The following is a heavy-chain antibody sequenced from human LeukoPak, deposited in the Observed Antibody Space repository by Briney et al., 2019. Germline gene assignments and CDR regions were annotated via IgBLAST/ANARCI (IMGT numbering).Heavy chain of an antibody. Sequence: GGSLRLSCAASGFTFSSYAMHWVRQAPGKGLEWVAAISYDGSNKYYADSVKGRFTISRDNSKNTLYLQMNSLRAEDTAVYYCARDRYYGSGSWSYWFDPWGQGTLVTVSS. V-gene: IGHV3-30*04. CDR3: ARDRYYGSGSWSYWFDP. CDR1: GFTFSSYA. CDR2: ISYDGSNK. D-gene: IGHD3-10*01. J-gene: IGHJ5*02.